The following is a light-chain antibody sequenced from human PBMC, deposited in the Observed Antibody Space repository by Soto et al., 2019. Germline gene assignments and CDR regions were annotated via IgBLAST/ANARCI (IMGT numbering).Light chain of an antibody. CDR1: LMVSSNY. CDR2: GAS. CDR3: QQQGSSPWM. J-gene: IGKJ1*01. Sequence: EVVLTHAPSTLALSPGGRSTLSYRASLMVSSNYVAWYQKIPGPTPRLLIYGASSRATGIPDGFSGSGSGTDFTLTISRREPEDLAVYYCQQQGSSPWMFGQGTKVDIK. V-gene: IGKV3-20*01.